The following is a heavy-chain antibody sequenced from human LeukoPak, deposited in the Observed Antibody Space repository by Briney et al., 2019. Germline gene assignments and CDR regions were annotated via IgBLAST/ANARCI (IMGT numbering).Heavy chain of an antibody. Sequence: SETLSLTCAASGGSISSSNWWSWVRQPPGKGLEWIGEIYHSGSTNYNPSLKSRVTISVDKSKNQFSLKLSSVTAADTAVYYCARDIGGGGYGGNAFDIWGQGTMVTVSS. CDR1: GGSISSSNW. J-gene: IGHJ3*02. V-gene: IGHV4-4*02. D-gene: IGHD5-12*01. CDR3: ARDIGGGGYGGNAFDI. CDR2: IYHSGST.